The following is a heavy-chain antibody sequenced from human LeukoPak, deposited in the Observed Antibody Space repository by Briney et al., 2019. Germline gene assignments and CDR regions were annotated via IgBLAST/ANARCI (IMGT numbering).Heavy chain of an antibody. V-gene: IGHV4-59*01. D-gene: IGHD6-13*01. CDR1: GGSISSYY. Sequence: SETLSLTCTVSGGSISSYYWSWIRQPPGKGLEWIGYIYYSGSTNYNPSLKSRVTISVDTSKNQFSLKLGSVTAADTAVYYCARYGSSWYYYYYGMDVWGQGTTVTVSS. CDR2: IYYSGST. J-gene: IGHJ6*02. CDR3: ARYGSSWYYYYYGMDV.